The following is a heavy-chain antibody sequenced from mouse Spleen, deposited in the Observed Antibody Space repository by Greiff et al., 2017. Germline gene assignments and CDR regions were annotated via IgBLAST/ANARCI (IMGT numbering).Heavy chain of an antibody. Sequence: VQLQQSGPELVKPGASVKMSCKASGYTFTDYNMHWVKQSHGKSLEWIGYINPNNGGTSYNQKFKGKATLTVDKSSSTAYMQLSSLTSEDSAVYYCARYDGYYEYAMDYWGQGTSVTVSS. CDR1: GYTFTDYN. V-gene: IGHV1-22*01. CDR2: INPNNGGT. D-gene: IGHD2-3*01. J-gene: IGHJ4*01. CDR3: ARYDGYYEYAMDY.